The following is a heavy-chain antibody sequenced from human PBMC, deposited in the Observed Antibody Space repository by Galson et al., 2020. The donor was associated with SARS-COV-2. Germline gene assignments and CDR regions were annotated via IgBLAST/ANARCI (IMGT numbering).Heavy chain of an antibody. V-gene: IGHV3-23*01. CDR1: GFTFGRYA. D-gene: IGHD3-10*01. CDR2: ISGSGGST. CDR3: AKDYDGSGSYSDAFDI. J-gene: IGHJ3*02. Sequence: GGSLRLSCAASGFTFGRYAMSWVRQAPGKGLEWVSAISGSGGSTYYADSVKGRFTISRDNSKNTLYLQMNSLRAEDTAVYYCAKDYDGSGSYSDAFDIWGQGTMVTVSS.